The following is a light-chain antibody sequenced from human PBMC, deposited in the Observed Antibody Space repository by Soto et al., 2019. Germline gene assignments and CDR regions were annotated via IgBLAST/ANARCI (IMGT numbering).Light chain of an antibody. J-gene: IGKJ1*01. Sequence: EIVLTQSPGTLSLSPGERATLSCRASQSVSSSYLAWYQQKPGQAPRRLIYGASSRATGIPDRFSGSGSGTDFTLTISRLEPEDLAVYYCQQYGSSPWTFGQGTKVDIK. CDR3: QQYGSSPWT. CDR2: GAS. CDR1: QSVSSSY. V-gene: IGKV3-20*01.